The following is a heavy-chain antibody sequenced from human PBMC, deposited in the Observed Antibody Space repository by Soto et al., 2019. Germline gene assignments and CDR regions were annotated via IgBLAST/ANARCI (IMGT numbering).Heavy chain of an antibody. CDR2: INPSGGST. J-gene: IGHJ4*02. D-gene: IGHD3-9*01. V-gene: IGHV1-46*01. Sequence: ASVKVSCKASGYTFTSYYMHWLRQAPGQGLEWMGIINPSGGSTSYAQKFQGRVTMTRDTSTSTVYMELSSLRSEDTAVYYCASTLGNRLAVPYWGQGTLVTVSS. CDR3: ASTLGNRLAVPY. CDR1: GYTFTSYY.